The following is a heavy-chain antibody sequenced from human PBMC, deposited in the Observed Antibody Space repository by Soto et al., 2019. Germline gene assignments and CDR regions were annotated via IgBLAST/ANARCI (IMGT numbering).Heavy chain of an antibody. CDR3: ERIVGSSEQDY. D-gene: IGHD6-13*01. CDR1: GDSVSSNSAA. CDR2: TYYRSKFYS. V-gene: IGHV6-1*01. Sequence: SQTLSLTCVISGDSVSSNSAAWNWIRQSPSGGLEWLGRTYYRSKFYSHYAVSVRSRIIIKPDTSKNQFSLQLNSVTPEDTAVYYCERIVGSSEQDYWGQGTLVTVSS. J-gene: IGHJ4*02.